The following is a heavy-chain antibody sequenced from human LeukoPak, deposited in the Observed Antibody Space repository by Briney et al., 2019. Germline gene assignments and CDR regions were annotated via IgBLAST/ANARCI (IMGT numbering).Heavy chain of an antibody. J-gene: IGHJ6*03. CDR3: ARAKDYYYYYMDV. CDR1: GFTFSNNW. Sequence: PGGSLRLSCAASGFTFSNNWMTWVRQAPGKGLEWVASVKKDASEKYYVDSVKGRFTISRDNAKNSLYLQMNSLRVEDTAVYYCARAKDYYYYYMDVWGKGTTVTVSS. CDR2: VKKDASEK. V-gene: IGHV3-7*01.